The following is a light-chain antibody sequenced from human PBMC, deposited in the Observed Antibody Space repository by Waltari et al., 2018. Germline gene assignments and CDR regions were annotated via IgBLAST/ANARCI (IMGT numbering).Light chain of an antibody. Sequence: QSVLTQAPSVSGTPGQRVTISCSGTNYNIGSGPVNWCQQVPGMSPKLLIYSNDQRPSGVPDRFSGSKSGTSASLAISGLQSEDEADYYCATWDGRVNGVLFGGRTKVTVL. CDR1: NYNIGSGP. CDR2: SND. V-gene: IGLV1-44*01. J-gene: IGLJ2*01. CDR3: ATWDGRVNGVL.